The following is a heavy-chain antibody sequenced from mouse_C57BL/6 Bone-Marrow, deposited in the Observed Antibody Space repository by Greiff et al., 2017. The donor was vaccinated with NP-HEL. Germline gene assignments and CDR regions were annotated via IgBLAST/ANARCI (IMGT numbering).Heavy chain of an antibody. CDR1: GFTFSDYY. CDR2: ISNGGGST. J-gene: IGHJ3*01. V-gene: IGHV5-12*01. Sequence: DVKLVESGGGLVQPGGSLKLSCAASGFTFSDYYMYWVRQTPEKRLEWVAYISNGGGSTYYPDTVKGRFTISRDNAKNTLYLQMSRLKSEDTAMYYCARPPFAYWGQGTLVTVSA. CDR3: ARPPFAY.